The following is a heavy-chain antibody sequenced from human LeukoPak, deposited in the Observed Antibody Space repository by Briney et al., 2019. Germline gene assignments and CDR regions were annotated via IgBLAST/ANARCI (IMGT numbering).Heavy chain of an antibody. CDR1: GESLRGYY. Sequence: PETLSLTCAVSGESLRGYYWSWVRHPPGKGLEWMGGINHSGTTNYDPSLESRVTISVDTSKNQFSLKLSSETAADTAVYYCARGPSKKWQLVRWFDPWGQGTLVTVSS. D-gene: IGHD6-6*01. V-gene: IGHV4-34*01. CDR3: ARGPSKKWQLVRWFDP. J-gene: IGHJ5*02. CDR2: INHSGTT.